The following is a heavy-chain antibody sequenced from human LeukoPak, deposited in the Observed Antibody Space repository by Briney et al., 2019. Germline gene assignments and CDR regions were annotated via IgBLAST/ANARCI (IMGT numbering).Heavy chain of an antibody. CDR3: ASSYYDSSGYYPQLARAEYFQH. V-gene: IGHV1-2*02. J-gene: IGHJ1*01. CDR1: GYTFTGYY. D-gene: IGHD3-22*01. CDR2: INPNSGGT. Sequence: EASVKVSCKASGYTFTGYYMHWVRQAPGQGLEWMGWINPNSGGTNYAQKFQGRVTMTRDTSISTAYMELSSLRSEDTAVYYCASSYYDSSGYYPQLARAEYFQHWGQGTLVTVSS.